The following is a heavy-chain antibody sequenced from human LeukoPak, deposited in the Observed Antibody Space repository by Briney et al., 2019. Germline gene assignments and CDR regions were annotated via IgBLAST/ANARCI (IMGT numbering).Heavy chain of an antibody. D-gene: IGHD3-22*01. CDR1: GFTFSSYW. J-gene: IGHJ4*02. CDR3: AKERITMIVVVTPDY. V-gene: IGHV3-74*01. Sequence: GGSLRLSCAASGFTFSSYWMHWVRQAPGKGLVWVSRINSDGSSTSYADSVKGRFTISRDNAKNTLYLQMNSLRAEDTAVYYCAKERITMIVVVTPDYWGQGTLVTVSS. CDR2: INSDGSST.